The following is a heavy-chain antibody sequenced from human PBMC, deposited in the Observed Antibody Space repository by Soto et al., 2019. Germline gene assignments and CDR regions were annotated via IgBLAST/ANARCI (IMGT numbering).Heavy chain of an antibody. D-gene: IGHD6-19*01. CDR3: ASWAGSCGSGRCNTAFDN. CDR1: GGTFSKYT. CDR2: IIPAFSTT. V-gene: IGHV1-69*13. J-gene: IGHJ4*02. Sequence: SVKVSCKASGGTFSKYTVSWVRQAPGRGLEWMGQIIPAFSTTNYAQKFQGRVTITADESTSTTYMELSSLGFDDTAVYYCASWAGSCGSGRCNTAFDNWRKESLVT.